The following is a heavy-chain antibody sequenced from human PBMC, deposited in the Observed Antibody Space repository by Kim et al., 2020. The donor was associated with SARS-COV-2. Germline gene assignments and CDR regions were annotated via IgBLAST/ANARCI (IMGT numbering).Heavy chain of an antibody. CDR3: ARHMTTVTYFDY. V-gene: IGHV1-18*01. Sequence: NYAQELEGRVTMTTDTATSTAYMELRRLRSDATAVYYCARHMTTVTYFDYWGQGTLVTVSS. J-gene: IGHJ4*02. D-gene: IGHD4-17*01.